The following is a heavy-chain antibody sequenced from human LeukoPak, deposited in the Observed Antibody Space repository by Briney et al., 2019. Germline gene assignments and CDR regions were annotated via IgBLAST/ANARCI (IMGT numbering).Heavy chain of an antibody. J-gene: IGHJ4*02. CDR2: VYYDGSA. Sequence: SETLSLTCGVSGDSIRSSIYYWGWIRQPPGKGLEWIGSVYYDGSAYYNPSLKSRVTISVDTSKNQLSLKLSSVTAADTAVYYCARPLTRGGTYYVWGQGTLVTVSS. CDR1: GDSIRSSIYY. D-gene: IGHD1-26*01. CDR3: ARPLTRGGTYYV. V-gene: IGHV4-39*01.